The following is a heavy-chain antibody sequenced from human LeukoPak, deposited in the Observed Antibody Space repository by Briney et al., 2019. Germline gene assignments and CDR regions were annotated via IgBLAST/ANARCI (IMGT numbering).Heavy chain of an antibody. CDR2: ISSSGSTI. CDR1: GFTFSGYY. D-gene: IGHD3-3*01. CDR3: AGEARFLEWLPTTLDV. Sequence: GGSLRLSCAASGFTFSGYYMSWIRQAPGKGLEWVSYISSSGSTIYYADSVKGRFTISRDNAKNSLYLQMNSLRAEDTAVYYCAGEARFLEWLPTTLDVWGKGTTVTVSS. J-gene: IGHJ6*04. V-gene: IGHV3-11*04.